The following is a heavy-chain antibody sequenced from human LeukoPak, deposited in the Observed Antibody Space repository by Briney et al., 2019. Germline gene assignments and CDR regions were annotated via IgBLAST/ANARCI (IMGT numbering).Heavy chain of an antibody. V-gene: IGHV4-39*01. CDR3: ARHMGTVVTGTGGDAFDT. D-gene: IGHD2-8*02. J-gene: IGHJ3*02. CDR2: FYYSGST. CDR1: GASVSSSTYY. Sequence: SETLSLTCTVSGASVSSSTYYWGWIRRPPGKGLEWIGTFYYSGSTYYNPSLKSRVTISVDRSKNQFSLKLTSVTAADTAVYHCARHMGTVVTGTGGDAFDTWGQGTMVTVSS.